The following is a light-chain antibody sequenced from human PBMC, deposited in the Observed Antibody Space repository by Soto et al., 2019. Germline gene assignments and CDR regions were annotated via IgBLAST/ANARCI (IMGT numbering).Light chain of an antibody. V-gene: IGLV1-51*01. CDR1: SSNIGHNY. CDR2: DND. CDR3: ATWDTGLSAGV. J-gene: IGLJ1*01. Sequence: QSALTQPPSVSAAPGQTVTISCSGSSSNIGHNYVFWYQQFPGTAPKLLISDNDKRPSGIPNRFSGSRSGTSATLGITGLQTEDEADYYCATWDTGLSAGVFGTGTKFTVL.